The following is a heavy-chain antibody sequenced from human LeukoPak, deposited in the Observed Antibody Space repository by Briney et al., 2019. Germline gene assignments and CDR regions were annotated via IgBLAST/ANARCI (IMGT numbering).Heavy chain of an antibody. Sequence: PSETLSLTCTVSGDSISSSYWSWIRQPAGKGLEWIGRIYNSGSTNYNPSLKSRVTMSVDTSKNQFSLRLSSVTAADTAVYYCARDRYSGRYSGMLAYWGQGTLVTVSS. CDR1: GDSISSSY. J-gene: IGHJ4*02. CDR3: ARDRYSGRYSGMLAY. D-gene: IGHD1-26*01. CDR2: IYNSGST. V-gene: IGHV4-4*07.